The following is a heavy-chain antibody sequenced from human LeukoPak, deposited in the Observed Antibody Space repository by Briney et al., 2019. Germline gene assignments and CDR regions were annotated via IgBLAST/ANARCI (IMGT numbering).Heavy chain of an antibody. D-gene: IGHD2-15*01. J-gene: IGHJ4*02. CDR2: INHSGST. CDR1: GGSFSGYY. CDR3: ARIGGRPQRYDY. V-gene: IGHV4-34*01. Sequence: SETLSLTCAVYGGSFSGYYWSWIRQPPGKGLEWIGEINHSGSTNYNPSLKSRVTISVDTSKNQFSLKLSSVTAADTAVYYCARIGGRPQRYDYWGQGTLVTVSS.